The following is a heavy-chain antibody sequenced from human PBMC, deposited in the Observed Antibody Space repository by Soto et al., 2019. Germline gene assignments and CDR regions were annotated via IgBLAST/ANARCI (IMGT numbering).Heavy chain of an antibody. Sequence: SVKVSCKASGYSFTNYDISWVRQAPVQGLEWMGWISPYNGDTNYAQKLQGRVTMTTDTSTSTAYMELRSLRSDDTAVYYCARYCSSTSCDHYFDYWGQGTLVTVSS. CDR1: GYSFTNYD. V-gene: IGHV1-18*01. D-gene: IGHD2-2*01. J-gene: IGHJ4*02. CDR3: ARYCSSTSCDHYFDY. CDR2: ISPYNGDT.